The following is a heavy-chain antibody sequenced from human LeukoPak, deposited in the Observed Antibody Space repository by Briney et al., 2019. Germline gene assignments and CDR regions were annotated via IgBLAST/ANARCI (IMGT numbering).Heavy chain of an antibody. V-gene: IGHV3-7*01. CDR1: GFTLSSYW. Sequence: GGSLRLSCEASGFTLSSYWMSWVRQAPGKGLEWVANIKQDGSEKYYVDSVKGRFTISRDNAKNSLYLQMNSLRVEDTAVYYCARDRSYGSGSLDIDYWGQGTLVTVSS. CDR2: IKQDGSEK. D-gene: IGHD3-10*01. CDR3: ARDRSYGSGSLDIDY. J-gene: IGHJ4*02.